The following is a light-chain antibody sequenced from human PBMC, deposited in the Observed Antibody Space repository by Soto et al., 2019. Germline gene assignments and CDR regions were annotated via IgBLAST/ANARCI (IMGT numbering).Light chain of an antibody. V-gene: IGKV3-20*01. CDR2: GAS. CDR3: QQYGSSPIT. Sequence: EVVMTQSPATLSVSPGERATLSCRASQSARSSLGWYQQKPGQPPSLLIYGASSRATGIPDRFSGSGSGTDFTLTISRLEPEDFAVYYCQQYGSSPITFGQGTRLE. J-gene: IGKJ5*01. CDR1: QSARSS.